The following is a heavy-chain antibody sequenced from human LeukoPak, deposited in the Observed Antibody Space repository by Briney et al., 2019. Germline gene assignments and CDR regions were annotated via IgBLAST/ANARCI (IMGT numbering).Heavy chain of an antibody. CDR3: GKDSQLRTGTTAADS. J-gene: IGHJ5*01. V-gene: IGHV3-23*01. D-gene: IGHD1-1*01. CDR1: GFTFSSYA. Sequence: PGGSLRLSCAASGFTFSSYAMSWVRQAPGKGLEWVSAISGSGGSTYYADSVKGRFTLIRDNAKKSLYLQMNSLRAEDTALYLCGKDSQLRTGTTAADSWGQGTLVTVSS. CDR2: ISGSGGST.